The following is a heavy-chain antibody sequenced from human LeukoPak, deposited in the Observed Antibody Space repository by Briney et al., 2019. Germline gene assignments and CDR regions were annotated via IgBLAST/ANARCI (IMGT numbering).Heavy chain of an antibody. D-gene: IGHD3-10*01. J-gene: IGHJ4*02. CDR3: ARDSLRYYCSGNRGFDY. CDR1: GGTFSSCA. Sequence: SVKVSCKASGGTFSSCAISWVRQAPGQGLEWMGRIIPIFGTANYAQKFQGRVTITTDESTSTAYMELSSLKSENTAVYYCARDSLRYYCSGNRGFDYCGQGTMVTVSS. V-gene: IGHV1-69*05. CDR2: IIPIFGTA.